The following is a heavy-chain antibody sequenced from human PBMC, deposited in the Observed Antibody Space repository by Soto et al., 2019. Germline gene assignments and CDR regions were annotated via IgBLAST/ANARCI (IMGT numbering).Heavy chain of an antibody. Sequence: QVQLQESGPGLVKTSQTLSLTCTVSGGSISSGGYYWSWIRQHPGKGLEWIGYIYYSGSTYYNPSLKSRVTISVDTSKNQFSLKLSSVTAADTAVYYCARQRGAYGQIYGMDVWGQGTTVTVSS. CDR3: ARQRGAYGQIYGMDV. CDR2: IYYSGST. V-gene: IGHV4-31*03. D-gene: IGHD4-17*01. J-gene: IGHJ6*02. CDR1: GGSISSGGYY.